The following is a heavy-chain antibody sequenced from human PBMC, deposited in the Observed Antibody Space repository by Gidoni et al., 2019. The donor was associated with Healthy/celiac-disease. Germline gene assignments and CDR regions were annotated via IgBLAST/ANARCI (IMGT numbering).Heavy chain of an antibody. J-gene: IGHJ6*02. D-gene: IGHD3-22*01. CDR1: GFTVSSNY. CDR3: ARDYDSSANAGGYYYGMDV. V-gene: IGHV3-66*01. CDR2: IYSGGST. Sequence: EVQLVESGGGLVQPGGSLRLSCAASGFTVSSNYMSWVRQAPGKGLEWVSVIYSGGSTYYADSVKGRFTISRDNSKNTLYLQMNSLRAEDTAVYYCARDYDSSANAGGYYYGMDVWGQGTTVTVSS.